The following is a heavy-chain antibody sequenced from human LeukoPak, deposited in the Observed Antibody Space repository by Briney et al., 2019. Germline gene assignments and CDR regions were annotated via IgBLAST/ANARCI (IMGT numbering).Heavy chain of an antibody. CDR3: ARVGALTVTDAFDI. D-gene: IGHD4-11*01. CDR1: GGSISSYY. Sequence: SETLSLTCTVSGGSISSYYWSWIRQPAGKGLEWIGRIYTSGSTNYNPSLKSRVTMSVDTSKNQFSLKLSSGTAADTAVYYCARVGALTVTDAFDIWGQGTMVTVSS. CDR2: IYTSGST. J-gene: IGHJ3*02. V-gene: IGHV4-4*07.